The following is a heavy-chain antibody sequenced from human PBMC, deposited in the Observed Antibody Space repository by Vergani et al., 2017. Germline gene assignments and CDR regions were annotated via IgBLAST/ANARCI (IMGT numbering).Heavy chain of an antibody. CDR1: GYTFTDYY. CDR3: ATPYGSGSYYKARDFMDV. CDR2: VDPEDGET. V-gene: IGHV1-69-2*01. D-gene: IGHD3-10*01. Sequence: EVQLVQSGAEVKKPGATVKISCKVSGYTFTDYYMHWVQQAPGKGLEWMGLVDPEDGETIYAEKFQGRVTITADTSTDTAYMKLSSLRSEDTAVYYCATPYGSGSYYKARDFMDVWGQGTTVTVSS. J-gene: IGHJ6*02.